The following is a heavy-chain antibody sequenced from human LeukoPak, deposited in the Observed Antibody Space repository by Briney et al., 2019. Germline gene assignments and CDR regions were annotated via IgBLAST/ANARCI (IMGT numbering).Heavy chain of an antibody. V-gene: IGHV3-53*01. Sequence: GGSLRLSCAASGFTVSSNYMSWVRQAPGKGLEWVSVIYSGGSTYYADSVKGRFTISRNNSKNTLYLQMNSLRAEDTAVYYCARVSIDPWELLPHWYFDLWGRGTLVTVSS. J-gene: IGHJ2*01. D-gene: IGHD1-26*01. CDR2: IYSGGST. CDR1: GFTVSSNY. CDR3: ARVSIDPWELLPHWYFDL.